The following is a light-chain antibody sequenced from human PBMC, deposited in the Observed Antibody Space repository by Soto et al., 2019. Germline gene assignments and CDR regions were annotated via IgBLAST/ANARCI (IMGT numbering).Light chain of an antibody. CDR3: QQYGSSPFT. CDR1: QSINSTY. J-gene: IGKJ3*01. CDR2: GAS. Sequence: EIVLTQSPGTLSLSPGGRAILSCRASQSINSTYLGWYQQKPGQAPRLLINGASSRATGIPDRFSGSGSGTDFTLTISRLAPEDFAVYYCQQYGSSPFTFGPGTKVDIK. V-gene: IGKV3-20*01.